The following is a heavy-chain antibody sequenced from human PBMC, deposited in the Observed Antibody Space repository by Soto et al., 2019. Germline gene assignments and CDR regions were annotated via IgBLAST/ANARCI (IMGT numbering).Heavy chain of an antibody. CDR3: ARVSDGSGSYYKYWFDP. J-gene: IGHJ5*02. Sequence: SETLSLTCTFSGGSISSGGYYWSWIRQHPGKGLEWIGYIYYSGSTYYNPSLKSRVTISVDTSKNQFSLKLSSVTAADTAVYYCARVSDGSGSYYKYWFDPWGQGTLVTVSS. CDR2: IYYSGST. CDR1: GGSISSGGYY. D-gene: IGHD3-10*01. V-gene: IGHV4-31*03.